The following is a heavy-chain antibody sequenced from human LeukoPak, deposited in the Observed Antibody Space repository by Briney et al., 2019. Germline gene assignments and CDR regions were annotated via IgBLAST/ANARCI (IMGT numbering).Heavy chain of an antibody. D-gene: IGHD6-25*01. J-gene: IGHJ4*02. CDR3: ARKPAPAD. CDR1: GFTFSIFW. Sequence: GGSLRLSCAASGFTFSIFWMHWVRHAPGKGLVWVSRISTGGSSTSYADSVKGRFTISRDNAKNTLYLQMNSLRAEDTAVYYCARKPAPADWGQGTLVTVSS. V-gene: IGHV3-74*01. CDR2: ISTGGSST.